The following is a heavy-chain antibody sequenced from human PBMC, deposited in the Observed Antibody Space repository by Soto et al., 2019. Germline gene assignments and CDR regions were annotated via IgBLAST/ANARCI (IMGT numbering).Heavy chain of an antibody. CDR2: IFSGDNT. CDR1: GFTIRGNY. J-gene: IGHJ5*02. V-gene: IGHV3-53*01. CDR3: ATGLTLPVRPSFDT. Sequence: EVQLVESGGGLIQPGGSLRLSCAASGFTIRGNYITWVRQAPGKGLEWVSVIFSGDNTFYSDSVKGRFTISRDSSKNTVYLQMNRLRGDDTAVYFCATGLTLPVRPSFDTWGQGTLLTVSS. D-gene: IGHD2-21*02.